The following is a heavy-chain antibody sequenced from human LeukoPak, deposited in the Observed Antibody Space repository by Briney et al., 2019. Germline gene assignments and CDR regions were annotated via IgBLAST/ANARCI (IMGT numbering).Heavy chain of an antibody. V-gene: IGHV4-4*07. D-gene: IGHD2-21*01. CDR2: IYTSGST. Sequence: SETLSLTCTVSGGSISSYYWSRIRQPAGKGLEWIGRIYTSGSTNYNPSLKSRVTMSVDTSKNQFSLKLSSVTAADTAVYYCARSLWIVDAFDIWGQGTMVTVSS. CDR3: ARSLWIVDAFDI. J-gene: IGHJ3*02. CDR1: GGSISSYY.